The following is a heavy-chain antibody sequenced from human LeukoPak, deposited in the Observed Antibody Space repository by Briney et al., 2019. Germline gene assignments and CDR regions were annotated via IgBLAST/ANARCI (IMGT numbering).Heavy chain of an antibody. J-gene: IGHJ4*02. CDR1: GCTFTGYY. CDR2: INPKNGGT. Sequence: ASVKVSCKASGCTFTGYYMHWVRQAPGQGLEWMGLINPKNGGTSYAQKFQGRVTMTRDTSITTAYMELSSLRSDDTAVYYCARDSRVTNGDYWGQGTLVTVSS. D-gene: IGHD3-10*01. V-gene: IGHV1-2*02. CDR3: ARDSRVTNGDY.